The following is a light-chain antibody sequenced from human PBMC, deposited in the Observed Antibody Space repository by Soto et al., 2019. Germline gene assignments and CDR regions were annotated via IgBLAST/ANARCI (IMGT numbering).Light chain of an antibody. CDR1: QSVSGW. J-gene: IGKJ5*01. CDR2: RAS. V-gene: IGKV1-5*03. Sequence: DIQMTQSPSTLSASVGDTVTVTCRASQSVSGWLAWYQQKPGEAPKLLIYRASSLESGVPSRFSGSGSGTEFTLTISSLQPDDLATYYCQQYNSYSTFGQGTRLEIK. CDR3: QQYNSYST.